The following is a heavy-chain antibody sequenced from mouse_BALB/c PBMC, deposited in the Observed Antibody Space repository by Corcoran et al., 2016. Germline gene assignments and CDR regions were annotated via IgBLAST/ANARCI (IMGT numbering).Heavy chain of an antibody. CDR2: IYWDDDK. J-gene: IGHJ3*01. V-gene: IGHV8-12*01. Sequence: QVTLEESGPGILQPSQTLSLTCSFSGFSLSTSGMGVSWIRQPSGKGLEWLAHIYWDDDKRYNPSLKSRLTISKDTSSNPVFLKITSVDTADTVTYYCAGREDYGRTWFAYWGQGTLVTVSA. CDR3: AGREDYGRTWFAY. CDR1: GFSLSTSGMG. D-gene: IGHD1-1*01.